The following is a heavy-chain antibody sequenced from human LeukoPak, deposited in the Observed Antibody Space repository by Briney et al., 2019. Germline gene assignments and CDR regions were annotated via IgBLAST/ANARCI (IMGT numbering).Heavy chain of an antibody. CDR2: IYYSGST. V-gene: IGHV4-59*01. D-gene: IGHD5-24*01. Sequence: SETLSLTCTVTGGSISSYYWSWIRQPPGKGLEWIGYIYYSGSTNYNPSLKSRVTISVDTSKNQFSLKLSSVTAADTAVYYCARSPSRDGYNYPIFYFDYWGQGTLVTVSS. CDR1: GGSISSYY. J-gene: IGHJ4*02. CDR3: ARSPSRDGYNYPIFYFDY.